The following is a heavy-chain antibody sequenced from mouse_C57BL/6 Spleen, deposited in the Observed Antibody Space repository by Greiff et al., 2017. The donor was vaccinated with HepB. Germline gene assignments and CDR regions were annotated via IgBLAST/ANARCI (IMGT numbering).Heavy chain of an antibody. CDR2: IDPSDSYT. Sequence: QVHVKQPGAELVMPGASVKLSCKASGYTFTSYWMHWVKQRPGQGLEWIGEIDPSDSYTNYNQKFKGKSTLTVDKSSSTAYMQLSSLTSEDSAVYYCARRGYDSLYAMDYWGQGTSVIVSS. D-gene: IGHD2-4*01. J-gene: IGHJ4*01. V-gene: IGHV1-69*01. CDR3: ARRGYDSLYAMDY. CDR1: GYTFTSYW.